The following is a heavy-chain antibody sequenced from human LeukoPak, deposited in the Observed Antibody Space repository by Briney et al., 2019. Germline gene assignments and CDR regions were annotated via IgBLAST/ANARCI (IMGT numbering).Heavy chain of an antibody. Sequence: GGSLRLSCAASGFTFSSEWMHWVRQAPGRGLVWISHIDGNGRTTNYGDSVRGRFTVSRDNAKNTLYLQMNSLRAEDTAAYYCARDVPRTSGPWGQGTLVTVSS. CDR3: ARDVPRTSGP. CDR1: GFTFSSEW. J-gene: IGHJ5*02. V-gene: IGHV3-74*01. D-gene: IGHD3-10*01. CDR2: IDGNGRTT.